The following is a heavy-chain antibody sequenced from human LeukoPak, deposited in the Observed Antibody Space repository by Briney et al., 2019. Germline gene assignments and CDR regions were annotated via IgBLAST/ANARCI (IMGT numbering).Heavy chain of an antibody. J-gene: IGHJ4*02. D-gene: IGHD2-2*01. CDR3: ARESGFCSSTSCYRPEDY. CDR1: EFTFSSYW. CDR2: INTDRSST. V-gene: IGHV3-74*01. Sequence: GGSLRLSCAASEFTFSSYWMHWVRQGPGKGLVWVSRINTDRSSTRYADSVKGRFTISRDNAKNTLYLQMNSLRAEDTAVYYCARESGFCSSTSCYRPEDYWGQGTLVTVSS.